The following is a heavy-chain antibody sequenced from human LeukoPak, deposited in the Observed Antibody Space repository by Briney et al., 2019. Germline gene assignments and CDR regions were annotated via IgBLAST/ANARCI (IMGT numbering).Heavy chain of an antibody. D-gene: IGHD3-16*01. J-gene: IGHJ4*02. CDR3: TTDYAGRFDY. Sequence: GGSLRLSCAASGFTLSSSAMHWVSLAPGRGMGWVAVISYDGSNKYYADSVKGRFTISRDNSKNTLYLQMNSLKTEDTAVYYCTTDYAGRFDYWGQGTLVTVSS. V-gene: IGHV3-30-3*01. CDR2: ISYDGSNK. CDR1: GFTLSSSA.